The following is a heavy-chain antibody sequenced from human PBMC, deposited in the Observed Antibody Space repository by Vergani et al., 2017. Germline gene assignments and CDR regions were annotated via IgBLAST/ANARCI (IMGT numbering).Heavy chain of an antibody. D-gene: IGHD3-10*01. J-gene: IGHJ5*02. CDR1: GVTFSNSA. CDR3: ARDLSHYYGSGSYDWFDP. Sequence: EVHLLESGGGLVQSGGSLRLSCAASGVTFSNSAVSWVRQAPGRGLAWVSSISGPGLSTYYADSVKGRFSISRDNSKNTVFLQMHSLRAEDTAVYYCARDLSHYYGSGSYDWFDPWGQGTLVTVSS. CDR2: ISGPGLST. V-gene: IGHV3-23*01.